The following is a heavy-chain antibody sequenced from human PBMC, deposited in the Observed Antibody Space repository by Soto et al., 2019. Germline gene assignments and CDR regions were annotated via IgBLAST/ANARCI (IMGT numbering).Heavy chain of an antibody. CDR3: ARAESTEPYYYYYMDV. V-gene: IGHV1-46*03. CDR1: GYTFTSYY. CDR2: INPSGGST. D-gene: IGHD3-10*01. Sequence: ASVKVSCKASGYTFTSYYMHWVRQAPGQGLERMGIINPSGGSTSYAQKFQGRVTMTRDTSTSTVYMELSSLRSEDTVVYYCARAESTEPYYYYYMDVWGKGTTVTVSS. J-gene: IGHJ6*03.